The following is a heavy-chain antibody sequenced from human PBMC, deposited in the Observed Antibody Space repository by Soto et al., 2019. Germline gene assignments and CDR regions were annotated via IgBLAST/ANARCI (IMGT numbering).Heavy chain of an antibody. V-gene: IGHV4-4*02. CDR2: IYYSGTT. J-gene: IGHJ1*01. Sequence: SETLSLTCAVSGGSISSYNWWSWVRQAPGKGLEWIGAIYYSGTTNYNPSLKSRFTMSVDESTNQFSLKLSSVTAADTAMFYCAGHPRGALGSTKYFHRGAKGT. D-gene: IGHD1-26*01. CDR3: AGHPRGALGSTKYFHR. CDR1: GGSISSYNW.